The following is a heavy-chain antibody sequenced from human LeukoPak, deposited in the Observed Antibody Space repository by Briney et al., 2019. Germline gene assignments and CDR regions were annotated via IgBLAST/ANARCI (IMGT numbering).Heavy chain of an antibody. Sequence: GASVKVSCKASGYTFTVYFMHWVRQAPGQGLEWMGWINPNSGGTNYAQKFQGRVTMTRDTSISTAYMELSRLRSDDTAVYYCARDGFYSAKYVDFDYWGQGALVTVSS. V-gene: IGHV1-2*02. D-gene: IGHD1-26*01. J-gene: IGHJ4*02. CDR2: INPNSGGT. CDR1: GYTFTVYF. CDR3: ARDGFYSAKYVDFDY.